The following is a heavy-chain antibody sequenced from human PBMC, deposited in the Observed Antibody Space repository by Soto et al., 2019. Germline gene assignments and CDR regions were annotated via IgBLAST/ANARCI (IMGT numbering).Heavy chain of an antibody. Sequence: PGVSLRLSCAASGFTFSSYAMSWVRQVPGKGLEWVSAISGSGGSTYYADSVKGRFTISRDNSKNTLYLQMNSLRAEDTAVYYCAKEGSYGPIYLVYWGQGTLVTVSS. D-gene: IGHD5-18*01. V-gene: IGHV3-23*01. J-gene: IGHJ4*02. CDR3: AKEGSYGPIYLVY. CDR2: ISGSGGST. CDR1: GFTFSSYA.